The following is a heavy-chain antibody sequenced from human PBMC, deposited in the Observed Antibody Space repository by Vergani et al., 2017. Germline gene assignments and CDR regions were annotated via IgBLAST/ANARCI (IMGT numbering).Heavy chain of an antibody. D-gene: IGHD6-13*01. J-gene: IGHJ4*02. V-gene: IGHV3-30*19. CDR2: ISYDGSNK. Sequence: QVQLVESGGGVVQPGRSLRLSCAASGFTFSSYGMHWVRQAPGKGLEWVAVISYDGSNKYYADSVKGRFTISRDNSKNTLYLQMNSLRAEDTAVYYCAGDLNEAAAGTLTYYFDYWGQGTLVTVSS. CDR3: AGDLNEAAAGTLTYYFDY. CDR1: GFTFSSYG.